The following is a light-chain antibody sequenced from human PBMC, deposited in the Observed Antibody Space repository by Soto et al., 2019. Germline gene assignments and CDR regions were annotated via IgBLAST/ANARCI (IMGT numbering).Light chain of an antibody. CDR1: QSVRDSY. V-gene: IGKV3-20*01. CDR2: DTS. CDR3: QQYGSSPGT. Sequence: EIVLTLSLGTLSLTPGERATLSCRASQSVRDSYLAWYQQKPGQAPSLLIYDTSTRATGIPDRFIGTGSGTDFALTISRVEPEDFAMYFCQQYGSSPGTFGQGTKVDIK. J-gene: IGKJ1*01.